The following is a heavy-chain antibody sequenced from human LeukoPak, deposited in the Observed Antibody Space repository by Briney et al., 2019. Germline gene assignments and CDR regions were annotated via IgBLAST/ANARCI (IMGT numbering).Heavy chain of an antibody. V-gene: IGHV3-30*18. CDR3: AKGGPYYYDSSGYYSVDYFDY. CDR2: ISYDGSNK. J-gene: IGHJ4*02. D-gene: IGHD3-22*01. CDR1: GVTLSSYG. Sequence: GRSLRLSCAVSGVTLSSYGMHWVRQAPGKGLEWVAVISYDGSNKYYADSVKGRFTISRDNSKNTLYLQMNSLRAEDTAVYYCAKGGPYYYDSSGYYSVDYFDYWGQGTLVTVSS.